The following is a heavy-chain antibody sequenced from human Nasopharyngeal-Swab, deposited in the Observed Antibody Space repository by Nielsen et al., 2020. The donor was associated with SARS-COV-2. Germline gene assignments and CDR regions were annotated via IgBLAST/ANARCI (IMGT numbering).Heavy chain of an antibody. D-gene: IGHD3-22*01. J-gene: IGHJ6*02. V-gene: IGHV1-69*13. CDR3: ASFPYDSSGSYYYYGMDV. CDR1: GGTFSSYA. Sequence: SVKVSCKASGGTFSSYAISWVRQAPGQGLEWMGGIIPIFGTANYAQKSQGRVTITADESTSTAYMELSSLRSEDTAVYYCASFPYDSSGSYYYYGMDVWGQGTTVTVSS. CDR2: IIPIFGTA.